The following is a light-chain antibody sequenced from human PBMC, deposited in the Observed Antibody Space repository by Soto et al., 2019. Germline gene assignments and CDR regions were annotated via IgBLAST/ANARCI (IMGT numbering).Light chain of an antibody. CDR2: DVS. CDR1: SSDVGGYNY. J-gene: IGLJ1*01. Sequence: QSVLTQPASVSGSPGQSITISCTGTSSDVGGYNYVSWYQQHPGKAPKLMIYDVSNRPSGVSNRFSGSKSGNTASLTISGLQAEDEADYYCSSYTSSSTHGFGTGTKGTVL. V-gene: IGLV2-14*01. CDR3: SSYTSSSTHG.